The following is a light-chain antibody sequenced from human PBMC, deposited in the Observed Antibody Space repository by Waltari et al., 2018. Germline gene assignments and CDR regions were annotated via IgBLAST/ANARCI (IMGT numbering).Light chain of an antibody. CDR3: QQYYDAPQT. Sequence: DIVMTQSPDSLAVSLGERATINCKSSQSVLYSSNNNNYLAWYQQKPGQPPKLLIYWASTRESGVPDRISGSGSGTDFTLTISSLQAEDVAVYYCQQYYDAPQTFGQGTKVEIK. V-gene: IGKV4-1*01. CDR2: WAS. J-gene: IGKJ1*01. CDR1: QSVLYSSNNNNY.